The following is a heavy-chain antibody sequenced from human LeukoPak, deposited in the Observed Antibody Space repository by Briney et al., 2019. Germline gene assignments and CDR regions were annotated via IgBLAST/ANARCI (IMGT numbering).Heavy chain of an antibody. J-gene: IGHJ4*02. CDR1: GGSFSGYY. Sequence: PSETLSLTCAVSGGSFSGYYWSWIRQPPGKGLEWIGEINHSGSTNYNPSLKSRVTISVDTSKNQFSLKLSSVTAADTAVYYCARGGDDYVWGSYRYFDYWGQGTLVTVSS. D-gene: IGHD3-16*02. V-gene: IGHV4-34*01. CDR3: ARGGDDYVWGSYRYFDY. CDR2: INHSGST.